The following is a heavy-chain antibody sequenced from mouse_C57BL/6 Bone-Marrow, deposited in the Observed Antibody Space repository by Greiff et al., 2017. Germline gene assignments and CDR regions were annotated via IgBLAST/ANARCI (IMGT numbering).Heavy chain of an antibody. D-gene: IGHD2-4*01. Sequence: QVHVKQPGAELVKPGASVKLSCKASGYTFTSYWMQWVKQRPGQGLEWIGEIDPSDSYTNYNQKFKGKATLTVDTSSSTAYMQLSSLTSEDSAVYYCARGGGDYDDYYAMDYWGQGTSVTVSS. CDR1: GYTFTSYW. CDR3: ARGGGDYDDYYAMDY. V-gene: IGHV1-50*01. CDR2: IDPSDSYT. J-gene: IGHJ4*01.